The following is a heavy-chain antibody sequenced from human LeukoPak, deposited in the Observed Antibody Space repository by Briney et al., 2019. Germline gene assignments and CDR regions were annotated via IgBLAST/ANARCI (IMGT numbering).Heavy chain of an antibody. D-gene: IGHD4-17*01. CDR1: GFTFSSYW. V-gene: IGHV3-21*01. Sequence: GGSLRLSCAASGFTFSSYWMHRVRQAPGKGLEWVSCISSSSNYIYYADSVKGRFTISRNNAKNSLYLQMNSLRAEDTAVYYCARDRIIYGDYGDAFDIWGQGTMVTVS. CDR3: ARDRIIYGDYGDAFDI. J-gene: IGHJ3*02. CDR2: ISSSSNYI.